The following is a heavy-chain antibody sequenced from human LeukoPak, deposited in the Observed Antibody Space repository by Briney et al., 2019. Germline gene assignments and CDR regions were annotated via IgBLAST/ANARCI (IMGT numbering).Heavy chain of an antibody. CDR2: INHRGST. V-gene: IGHV4-34*01. D-gene: IGHD4-11*01. J-gene: IGHJ5*02. CDR1: GGSFSGYY. Sequence: PSETLSLTCAVYGGSFSGYYWSWIRQPPGKGLEWIGEINHRGSTNYNPSLKSRVTISVDTCKNQFSLKLSSVTAADTAVYYCASRGRPYSNYHWGQGTLVSVSS. CDR3: ASRGRPYSNYH.